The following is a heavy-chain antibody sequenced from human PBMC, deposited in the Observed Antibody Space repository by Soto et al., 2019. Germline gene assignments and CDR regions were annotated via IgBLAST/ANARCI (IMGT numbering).Heavy chain of an antibody. V-gene: IGHV3-23*01. Sequence: EVQLLESGGGLVQPGGSLRLSCAASGFTFSSYAMSWVRQAPGKGLAWVSAISGSGGSTYYADSVKGRFTISRDNSKNSLYLQMNSLRAEDTAVYYCASPTTVTTMGAFDIWGQGTMVTVSS. CDR1: GFTFSSYA. CDR3: ASPTTVTTMGAFDI. J-gene: IGHJ3*02. D-gene: IGHD4-4*01. CDR2: ISGSGGST.